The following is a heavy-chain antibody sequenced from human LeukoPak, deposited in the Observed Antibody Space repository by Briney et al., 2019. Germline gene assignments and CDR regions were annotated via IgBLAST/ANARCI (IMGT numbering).Heavy chain of an antibody. CDR1: GYSISSGYY. Sequence: SGTLSLTCTVSGYSISSGYYWGWIRQPPGKGLEWIGSIYHSGTTYYNPSLKSRVTISVDTSKNQFSLKLSSVTAADTAVYYCATAVIQDSSGWQFDYWGQGTLVTVSS. V-gene: IGHV4-38-2*02. J-gene: IGHJ4*02. D-gene: IGHD6-19*01. CDR3: ATAVIQDSSGWQFDY. CDR2: IYHSGTT.